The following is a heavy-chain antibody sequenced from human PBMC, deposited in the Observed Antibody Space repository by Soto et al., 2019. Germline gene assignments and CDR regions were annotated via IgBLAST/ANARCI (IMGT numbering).Heavy chain of an antibody. CDR3: ARHGGGNYPPLRDAFDI. D-gene: IGHD4-4*01. V-gene: IGHV5-51*01. CDR2: IYPGDSDT. CDR1: GYSFTTYW. J-gene: IGHJ3*02. Sequence: GESLKISCKGSGYSFTTYWIGWVRQMPGKGLEWMGIIYPGDSDTRYSPSFQGQVTISADKSISTAYLQWSGLKASDTAMYYCARHGGGNYPPLRDAFDIWGQGTMVTVSS.